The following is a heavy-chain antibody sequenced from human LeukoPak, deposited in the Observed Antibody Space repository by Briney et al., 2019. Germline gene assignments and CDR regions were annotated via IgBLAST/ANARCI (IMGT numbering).Heavy chain of an antibody. CDR3: ARSPKGATVPAAMAYFQH. Sequence: ASVKVSCKASGYTFTSYGISWVRQAPGQGLEWMGWISAYNGNTNYAQKLQGRVTMTTDTSTSTAYMELRSLRSDDTDVYYCARSPKGATVPAAMAYFQHWGQGTLVTVSS. J-gene: IGHJ1*01. CDR2: ISAYNGNT. CDR1: GYTFTSYG. V-gene: IGHV1-18*01. D-gene: IGHD2-2*01.